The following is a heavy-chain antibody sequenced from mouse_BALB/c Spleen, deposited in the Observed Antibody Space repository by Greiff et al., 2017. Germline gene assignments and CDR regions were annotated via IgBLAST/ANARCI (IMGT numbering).Heavy chain of an antibody. CDR3: AAATVVDGVDY. CDR2: ISYSGST. D-gene: IGHD1-1*01. V-gene: IGHV3-2*02. CDR1: GYSITSDYA. Sequence: EVKLQESGPGLVKPSQSLSLTCTVTGYSITSDYAWNWIRQFPGNKLEWMGYISYSGSTSYNPSLKSRISITRDTSKNQFFLQLNSVTTEDTATYYCAAATVVDGVDYWGQGTSVTVSS. J-gene: IGHJ4*01.